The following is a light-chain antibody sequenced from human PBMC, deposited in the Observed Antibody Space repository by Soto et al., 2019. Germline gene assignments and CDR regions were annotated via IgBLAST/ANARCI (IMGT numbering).Light chain of an antibody. Sequence: IQMTQSPSMVSASVGDKVIITCRASQHIRDLLAWYQQRPGKAPELLLYKASHLQTGVPSRFSGTGFGTEFTLTFTGLQPDDLATYYCQHYDHYPWTFGQGTKVEV. V-gene: IGKV1-5*03. CDR2: KAS. CDR1: QHIRDL. J-gene: IGKJ1*01. CDR3: QHYDHYPWT.